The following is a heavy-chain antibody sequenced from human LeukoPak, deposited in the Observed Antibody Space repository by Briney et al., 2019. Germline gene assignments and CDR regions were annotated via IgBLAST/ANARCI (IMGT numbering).Heavy chain of an antibody. CDR1: GGSISSSSYY. J-gene: IGHJ5*02. CDR2: IYYSGST. D-gene: IGHD3-10*01. CDR3: ARDSPFYGSGSYFYRRFDP. Sequence: SETLSLTCTVSGGSISSSSYYWGWIRQPPGKGLEWIGSIYYSGSTYYNPSLKSRVTISVDTSKNQFSLKLSSVTAADTAVYYCARDSPFYGSGSYFYRRFDPWGQGTLVTVSS. V-gene: IGHV4-39*07.